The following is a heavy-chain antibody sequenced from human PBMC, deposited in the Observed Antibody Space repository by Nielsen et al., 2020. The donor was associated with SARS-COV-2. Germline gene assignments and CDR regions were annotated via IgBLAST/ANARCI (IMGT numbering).Heavy chain of an antibody. V-gene: IGHV6-1*01. D-gene: IGHD4-11*01. CDR1: GDSVSSNSAA. CDR2: TYYRSKWYN. CDR3: AISYSNHGYGMDV. J-gene: IGHJ6*02. Sequence: SCAISGDSVSSNSAAWNWIRQSPSRGLEWLGRTYYRSKWYNDYAVSVKSRITINPDTSKNQFSLQLNSVTPKDTAVYYCAISYSNHGYGMDVWGQGTTVTVSS.